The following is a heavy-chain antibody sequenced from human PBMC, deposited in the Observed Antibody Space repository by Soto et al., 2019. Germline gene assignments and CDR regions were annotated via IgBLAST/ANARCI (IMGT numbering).Heavy chain of an antibody. Sequence: QVTLKESGPVLVKPTETLTLTCTVSGFSLSNARMGVSWIRQPPGKALEWLAYIFSNDEKSYSTSLKSRLTISKDTSKSQVVLTMTNMDPLDTATYYCARIPRVKQWLVFSDAFDIWGQGTMVTVSS. CDR1: GFSLSNARMG. CDR2: IFSNDEK. D-gene: IGHD6-19*01. J-gene: IGHJ3*02. CDR3: ARIPRVKQWLVFSDAFDI. V-gene: IGHV2-26*01.